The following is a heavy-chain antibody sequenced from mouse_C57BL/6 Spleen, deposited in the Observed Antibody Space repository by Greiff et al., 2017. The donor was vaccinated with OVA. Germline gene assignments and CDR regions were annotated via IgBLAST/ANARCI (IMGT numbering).Heavy chain of an antibody. V-gene: IGHV5-9-1*02. CDR3: TRVPYGSSFVWYFDV. Sequence: EVQGVESGEGLVKPGGSLKLSCAASGFTFSSYAMSWVRQTPEKRLEWVAYISSGGDYIYYADTVKGRFTISRDNARNTLYLQMSSLKSEDTAMYYCTRVPYGSSFVWYFDVWGTGTTVTVSS. CDR1: GFTFSSYA. CDR2: ISSGGDYI. D-gene: IGHD1-1*01. J-gene: IGHJ1*03.